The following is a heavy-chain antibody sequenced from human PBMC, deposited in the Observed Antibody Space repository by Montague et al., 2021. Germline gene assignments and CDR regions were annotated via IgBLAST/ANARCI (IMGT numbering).Heavy chain of an antibody. V-gene: IGHV6-1*01. CDR2: TYYRSRWYF. CDR3: ARDHGVINAWAY. D-gene: IGHD2/OR15-2a*01. CDR1: GDSVSSTTTA. Sequence: CAISGDSVSSTTTAWHWIRQSPSRGLEWLGRTYYRSRWYFDYAPSVKSRITIQPDTATNQFSLQVNSVTPEDTALYFCARDHGVINAWAYWGQGTLVTVSS. J-gene: IGHJ4*01.